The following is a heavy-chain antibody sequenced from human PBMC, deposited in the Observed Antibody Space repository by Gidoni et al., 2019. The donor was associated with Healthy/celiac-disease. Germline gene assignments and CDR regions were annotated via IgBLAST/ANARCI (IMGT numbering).Heavy chain of an antibody. CDR1: S. D-gene: IGHD1-26*01. V-gene: IGHV3-21*01. CDR2: ISSSSSYI. J-gene: IGHJ4*02. Sequence: SMNWVRQAPGKGLEWVSSISSSSSYIYYADSVKGRFTISRDNAKNSLYLQMNSLRAEDTAVYYCAREIVGATSGFDYWGQGTLVTVSS. CDR3: AREIVGATSGFDY.